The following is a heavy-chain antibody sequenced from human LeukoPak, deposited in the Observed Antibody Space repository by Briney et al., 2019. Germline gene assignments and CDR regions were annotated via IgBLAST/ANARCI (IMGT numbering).Heavy chain of an antibody. CDR1: GFTFSSSA. V-gene: IGHV3-23*01. D-gene: IGHD2-15*01. Sequence: GGSLRLSCAASGFTFSSSAMSWVRQAPGKGLEWVSDISNNGGYTYYADSVQGRFTISRDNSKSTLCLQMNSLRAEDTAVYYCAKQLGYCSDGSCYFPYWGQGTLVTVSS. J-gene: IGHJ4*02. CDR3: AKQLGYCSDGSCYFPY. CDR2: ISNNGGYT.